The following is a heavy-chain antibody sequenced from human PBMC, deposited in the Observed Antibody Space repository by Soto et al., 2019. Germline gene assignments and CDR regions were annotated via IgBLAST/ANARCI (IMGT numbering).Heavy chain of an antibody. D-gene: IGHD7-27*01. Sequence: QVQLLQSGAGVKKPGASVKVSCKASGYRCTTYGITWVRLAPGQGLEWLGGISTYNGNTDYAQNLQDRVTMTTETSTSTAYMEVTSLTSDDTAVYYCARGLGTNGLDVWGQVTTVTVSS. CDR2: ISTYNGNT. V-gene: IGHV1-18*04. CDR3: ARGLGTNGLDV. J-gene: IGHJ6*02. CDR1: GYRCTTYG.